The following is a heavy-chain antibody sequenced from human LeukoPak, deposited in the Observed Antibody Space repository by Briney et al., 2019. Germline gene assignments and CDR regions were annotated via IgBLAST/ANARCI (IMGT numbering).Heavy chain of an antibody. CDR3: ARRDYRAWIGP. CDR1: GGSISASSHY. CDR2: VYYTGSI. Sequence: PSETLSLTCSVSGGSISASSHYWPWVRQPPGKGLEWIGSVYYTGSIRYNTSLKSRVTISVDMSKNDLFLTVNSVTAADTAFYYCARRDYRAWIGPWGQGILVTVSP. J-gene: IGHJ5*02. D-gene: IGHD2-21*01. V-gene: IGHV4-39*01.